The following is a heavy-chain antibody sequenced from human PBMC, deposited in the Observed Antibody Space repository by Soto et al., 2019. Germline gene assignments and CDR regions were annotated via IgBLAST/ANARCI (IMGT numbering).Heavy chain of an antibody. D-gene: IGHD3-9*01. CDR1: GVSINSSTYY. Sequence: QLQLQESGPGLVKPSETLSLTCTVSGVSINSSTYYWGWIRQPPGKGLEWIGSIFYRGSTSYNPSLKSRVPISVDTSKSQFSLKLSSVTAADTAVYYCARQPPYYDILTGYYYYYGMDVWGQGTTVTVSS. J-gene: IGHJ6*02. CDR3: ARQPPYYDILTGYYYYYGMDV. CDR2: IFYRGST. V-gene: IGHV4-39*01.